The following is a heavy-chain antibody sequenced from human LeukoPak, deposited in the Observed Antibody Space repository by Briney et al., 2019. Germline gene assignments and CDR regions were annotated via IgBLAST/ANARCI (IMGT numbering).Heavy chain of an antibody. J-gene: IGHJ6*02. CDR2: IYYSGST. CDR3: ASDYGGNSPSYYYGMDV. V-gene: IGHV4-59*01. Sequence: SETLSLTCTVSGGSISSYYGSWLRQPPGKGLEWIGYIYYSGSTNYNPSLKSRVTISVDTSKNQFSLKLSSVTAADTAVYYCASDYGGNSPSYYYGMDVWGQGTTVTVSS. CDR1: GGSISSYY. D-gene: IGHD4-23*01.